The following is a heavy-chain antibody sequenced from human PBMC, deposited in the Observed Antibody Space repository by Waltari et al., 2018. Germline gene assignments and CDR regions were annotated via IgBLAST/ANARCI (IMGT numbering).Heavy chain of an antibody. CDR1: GYSISSGYS. J-gene: IGHJ4*02. V-gene: IGHV4-38-2*01. D-gene: IGHD2-15*01. CDR2: IYHSGST. Sequence: QVQLQESGPGLVKPSETLSLTCAVSGYSISSGYSWGWIRQPPGKGLEWIGSIYHSGSTYYNPSLKSRVTISVDTTKTQFSLKLSSVTAADTAVYYCARGAYYCSGGSCYVLYYFDSWGQGTLVTVSS. CDR3: ARGAYYCSGGSCYVLYYFDS.